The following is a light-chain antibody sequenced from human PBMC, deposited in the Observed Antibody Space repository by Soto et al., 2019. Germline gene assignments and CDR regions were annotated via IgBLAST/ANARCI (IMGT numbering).Light chain of an antibody. Sequence: DIQMTQSPSTLSASVGDRVTITCRASQSISWWLAWYQQKPGKAPKLLIYDASSLQSGAPSRFSGSGSGTEFTLTISSRQPNDFATYYCQQYNSYPYTFGQGTKLEIK. CDR3: QQYNSYPYT. V-gene: IGKV1-5*01. CDR1: QSISWW. J-gene: IGKJ2*01. CDR2: DAS.